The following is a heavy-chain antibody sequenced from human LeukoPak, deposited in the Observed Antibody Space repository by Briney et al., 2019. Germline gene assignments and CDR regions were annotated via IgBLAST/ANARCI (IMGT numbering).Heavy chain of an antibody. J-gene: IGHJ5*02. CDR1: GYTFTSYY. CDR2: INPSGGST. CDR3: ARGLIRGNWFDP. V-gene: IGHV1-46*01. Sequence: ASVKVSCKASGYTFTSYYMHWVRQAPGQGLEWMGIINPSGGSTGYAQKFQGRVTMTRNTSISTAYMELSSLRSEDTAVYYCARGLIRGNWFDPWGQGTLVTVSS. D-gene: IGHD3-10*01.